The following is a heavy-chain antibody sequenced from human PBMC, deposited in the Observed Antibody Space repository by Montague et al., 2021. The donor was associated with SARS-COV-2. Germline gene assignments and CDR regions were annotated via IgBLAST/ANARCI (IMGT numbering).Heavy chain of an antibody. CDR3: ARDQGIVVPSWVMDV. CDR2: ILYDGSNK. V-gene: IGHV3-30*04. Sequence: SLRLSCAASGFTFSSYAMHWVRQAPGKGLEWVAIILYDGSNKYYADSVEGRFTISRDNSKNTLFLQMNSLRPEDTAVYYCARDQGIVVPSWVMDVWGQGTTVTVSS. CDR1: GFTFSSYA. D-gene: IGHD2-2*01. J-gene: IGHJ6*02.